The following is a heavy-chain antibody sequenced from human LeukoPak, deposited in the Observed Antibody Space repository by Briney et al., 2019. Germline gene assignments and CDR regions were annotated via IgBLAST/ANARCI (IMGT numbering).Heavy chain of an antibody. D-gene: IGHD3-22*01. Sequence: PGGSLRLSCAASGFTFSSYEMNWVRQAPGKGLEWVSYISSSGSTIYYADSVKGRFTISRDNAKKSLYLQMNSLRAEDTAVYFCARSITMIVDWFDPWGQGTLVTVSS. CDR1: GFTFSSYE. CDR3: ARSITMIVDWFDP. CDR2: ISSSGSTI. J-gene: IGHJ5*02. V-gene: IGHV3-48*03.